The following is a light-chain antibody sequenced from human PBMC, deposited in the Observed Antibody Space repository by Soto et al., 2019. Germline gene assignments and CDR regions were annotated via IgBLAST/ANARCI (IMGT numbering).Light chain of an antibody. CDR3: QHYNSYSEA. V-gene: IGKV1-5*03. CDR2: KAS. CDR1: QTISSW. Sequence: DIQMTQSPSTLSGSVGDRVTITCRASQTISSWLAWYQQKPGKAPKLLIYKASTLKSGVPSRFSGSGSGTEFTLTISCLQPDDFETYYCQHYNSYSEAFGQGTKVELK. J-gene: IGKJ1*01.